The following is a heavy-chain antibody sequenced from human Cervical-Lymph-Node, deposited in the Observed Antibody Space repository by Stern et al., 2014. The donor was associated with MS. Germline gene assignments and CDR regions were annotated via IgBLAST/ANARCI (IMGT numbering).Heavy chain of an antibody. CDR3: ARTRSSSWNWYFDV. CDR1: GYTFNNFW. CDR2: IYPGDSDT. V-gene: IGHV5-51*03. D-gene: IGHD2-2*01. Sequence: DVQLVESGAEVKLPGESLKISCKGSGYTFNNFWIGWVRQMPGKGLEWMGTIYPGDSDTRYSPSFKGQVSISVDSSSRVAFLQWRSLKASDTAIYYCARTRSSSWNWYFDVWGRGTQVAVYS. J-gene: IGHJ2*01.